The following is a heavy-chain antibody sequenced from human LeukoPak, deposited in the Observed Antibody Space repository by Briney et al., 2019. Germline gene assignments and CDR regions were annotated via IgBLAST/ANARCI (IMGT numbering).Heavy chain of an antibody. CDR1: GGSISSYY. J-gene: IGHJ4*02. Sequence: SETLSLTCTVSGGSISSYYWSWLRQPPGKGLEWIGYIHYSGSTNYNPSLKSRVTISVDMSKNQFSLKLSSVTAADTAVYYCARLRRGDIGYWGQGTLVTVSS. D-gene: IGHD3-16*02. CDR2: IHYSGST. CDR3: ARLRRGDIGY. V-gene: IGHV4-59*08.